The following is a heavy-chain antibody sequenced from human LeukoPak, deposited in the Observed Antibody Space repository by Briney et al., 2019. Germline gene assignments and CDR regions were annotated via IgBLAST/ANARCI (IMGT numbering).Heavy chain of an antibody. J-gene: IGHJ4*02. CDR3: ARHGFGSGGYYFDY. D-gene: IGHD3-10*01. CDR1: GYSFTKYW. V-gene: IGHV5-10-1*01. CDR2: IDPSDSYT. Sequence: GESLKISCKASGYSFTKYWISWVRQMPGKGLEWMGTIDPSDSYTNYSPSFQGHVTISADKSITTAYLQWSSLKASDTAVYYCARHGFGSGGYYFDYWGQGTLVAVSS.